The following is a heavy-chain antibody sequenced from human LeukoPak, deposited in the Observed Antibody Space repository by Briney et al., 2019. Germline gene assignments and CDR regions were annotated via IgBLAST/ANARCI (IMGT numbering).Heavy chain of an antibody. CDR2: ISVINNANT. V-gene: IGHV1-18*01. Sequence: ASVKVSCKASGYTFSSYGINWVRQAPGQGLEWMGWISVINNANTRYAQNFQGRLTMTTDTSTTTAYMELWSLRSDDTAVYYCSREFPFCGADCFSGVFDIWGQGTMVTVS. CDR1: GYTFSSYG. CDR3: SREFPFCGADCFSGVFDI. J-gene: IGHJ3*02. D-gene: IGHD2-21*02.